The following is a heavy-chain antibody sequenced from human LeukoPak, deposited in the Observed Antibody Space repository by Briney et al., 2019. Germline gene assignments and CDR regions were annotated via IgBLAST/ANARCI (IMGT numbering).Heavy chain of an antibody. Sequence: DSVKGRFTISRDNSKNTLFLQMNSLRADDTAVFYCAKAGSFYGENFDYWGQGTLVTVSS. CDR3: AKAGSFYGENFDY. J-gene: IGHJ4*02. D-gene: IGHD4-17*01. V-gene: IGHV3-30*02.